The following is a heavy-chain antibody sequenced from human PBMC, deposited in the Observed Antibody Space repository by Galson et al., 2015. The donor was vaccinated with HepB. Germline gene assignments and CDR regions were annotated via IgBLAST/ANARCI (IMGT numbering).Heavy chain of an antibody. CDR2: ISWDGGST. D-gene: IGHD3-10*01. Sequence: SLRLSCAASGFTFDDYTMHWVRQAPGKGLEWVSLISWDGGSTYYADSVKGRFTISRDNSKNSLYLQMNSLRTEDTALYYCAKDRLVTYYYGSGSYFDYWGQGTLVTVSS. V-gene: IGHV3-43*01. CDR3: AKDRLVTYYYGSGSYFDY. CDR1: GFTFDDYT. J-gene: IGHJ4*02.